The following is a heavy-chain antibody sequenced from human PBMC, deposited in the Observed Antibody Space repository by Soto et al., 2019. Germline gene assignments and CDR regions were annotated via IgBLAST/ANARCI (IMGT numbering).Heavy chain of an antibody. Sequence: QVQLVESGGGVVQPGRSLRLSCAASGFTFSSYAMHWVRQAPGKGLEWVAVISYDGSNKYYADSVKGRFTISRDNSKNTLSLQMNSLRAEDTAVYYCARGEGRGADAFDIWGQGTMVTVSS. D-gene: IGHD3-10*01. CDR2: ISYDGSNK. V-gene: IGHV3-30-3*01. J-gene: IGHJ3*02. CDR3: ARGEGRGADAFDI. CDR1: GFTFSSYA.